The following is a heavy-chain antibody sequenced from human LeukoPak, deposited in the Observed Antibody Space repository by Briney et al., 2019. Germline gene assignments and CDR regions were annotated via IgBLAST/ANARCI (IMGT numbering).Heavy chain of an antibody. Sequence: ASETLSLTCTVSGGSISSSSYYWGWIRQPPGKGLEWIGSIYYSGSTYYNPSLKSRVTISVDTSKNQFSLKLSSVTAADTAVYYCAAGSYYTFDYWGQGTLVTVSS. CDR2: IYYSGST. D-gene: IGHD1-26*01. CDR3: AAGSYYTFDY. CDR1: GGSISSSSYY. J-gene: IGHJ4*02. V-gene: IGHV4-39*07.